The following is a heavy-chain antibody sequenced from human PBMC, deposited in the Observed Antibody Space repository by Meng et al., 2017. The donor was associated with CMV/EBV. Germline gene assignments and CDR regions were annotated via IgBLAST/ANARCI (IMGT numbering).Heavy chain of an antibody. J-gene: IGHJ4*02. Sequence: GESLKISCAASGFNFSAYWMIWVRQAPGKGLEWVAVISYDGSNKYYADSVKGRFTISRDNSKNTLYLQMNSLRAEDTAVYYCARDQGSGSYDYWGQGTLVTVSS. CDR2: ISYDGSNK. V-gene: IGHV3-30-3*01. D-gene: IGHD3-10*01. CDR1: GFNFSAYW. CDR3: ARDQGSGSYDY.